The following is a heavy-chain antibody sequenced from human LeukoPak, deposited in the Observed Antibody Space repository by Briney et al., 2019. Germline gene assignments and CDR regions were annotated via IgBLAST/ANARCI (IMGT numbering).Heavy chain of an antibody. V-gene: IGHV1-69*02. CDR2: IIPILGIA. D-gene: IGHD6-13*01. CDR1: GGTFSSYT. CDR3: ASLPLGIAAAGTDY. Sequence: ASVKVSCKASGGTFSSYTISWVRQAPGQGLEWMGRIIPILGIANYAQKFQGRVTITADKSTSTAHMELSSLRSEDTAVYYCASLPLGIAAAGTDYWGQGTLVTVSS. J-gene: IGHJ4*02.